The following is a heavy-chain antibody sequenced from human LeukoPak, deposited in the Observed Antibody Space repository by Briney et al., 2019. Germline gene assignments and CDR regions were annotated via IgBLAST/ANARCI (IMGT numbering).Heavy chain of an antibody. V-gene: IGHV4-34*01. CDR1: GGSFSGYY. CDR3: ARGGGSYGYYFDY. J-gene: IGHJ4*02. CDR2: INHSGST. D-gene: IGHD1-26*01. Sequence: SETLSLTCAVYGGSFSGYYWSWIRQLPGKGLEWIGEINHSGSTNYNPSLKSRVTISVDTSKNQFSLKLSSVTAADTAVYYCARGGGSYGYYFDYWGQGALVTVSS.